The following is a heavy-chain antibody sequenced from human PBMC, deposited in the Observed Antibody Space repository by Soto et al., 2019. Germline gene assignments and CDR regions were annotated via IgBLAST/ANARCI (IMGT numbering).Heavy chain of an antibody. D-gene: IGHD6-19*01. CDR3: AKVSAVAGMANDY. CDR1: GFTFSSYA. V-gene: IGHV3-23*01. Sequence: EVQLLESGGGLVQPGGSLRLSCAASGFTFSSYAMSWVRQAPGKGLEWVSAISGSGGSTYYADSVKGRFTISRDNSKNTLYLQMNSLRAEETAVYYCAKVSAVAGMANDYWGQGTLVTVSA. J-gene: IGHJ4*02. CDR2: ISGSGGST.